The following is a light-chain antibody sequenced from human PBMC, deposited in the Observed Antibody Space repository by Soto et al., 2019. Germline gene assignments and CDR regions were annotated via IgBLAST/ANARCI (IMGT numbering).Light chain of an antibody. Sequence: AIRMTQSPSSLSASTGDRVTITCRASQGISSYLAWYQQKPGKAPKLLIYAASTLQSGVPSRFSGSGSGTDSTLTISCLQSEDFATYYCQQYYSYRTWTFGQGTKVEIK. CDR3: QQYYSYRTWT. J-gene: IGKJ1*01. V-gene: IGKV1-8*01. CDR1: QGISSY. CDR2: AAS.